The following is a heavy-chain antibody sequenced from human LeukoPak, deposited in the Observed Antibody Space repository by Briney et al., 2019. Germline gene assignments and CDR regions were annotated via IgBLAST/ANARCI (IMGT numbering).Heavy chain of an antibody. CDR1: GYTFTSYG. D-gene: IGHD2-21*02. J-gene: IGHJ6*03. CDR3: ARDQAYCGGDCYVYYYYYYMDV. V-gene: IGHV1-18*01. CDR2: ISAYNGNT. Sequence: EASVKVSCKASGYTFTSYGISWVRQAPGQGLEWMGWISAYNGNTNYAQKLQGRVTMTTDTSTSTAYMELRSLRSDDTAVYYCARDQAYCGGDCYVYYYYYYMDVWGKGTTVTVSS.